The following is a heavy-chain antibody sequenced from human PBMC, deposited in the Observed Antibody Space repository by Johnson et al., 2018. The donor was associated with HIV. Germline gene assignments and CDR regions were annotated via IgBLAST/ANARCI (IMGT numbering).Heavy chain of an antibody. D-gene: IGHD1-26*01. Sequence: VQLVESGGGLVQPGGTLRLSCAASGFSFTNAWMSCVRQAPGKGLEWVSVIYSGGSTYYADSVKGRFTISRDNAKNSLFLQMNSLRAEDTAVYYCSREGELDAFDVWGQGTMVTVSS. J-gene: IGHJ3*01. CDR2: IYSGGST. CDR3: SREGELDAFDV. V-gene: IGHV3-66*01. CDR1: GFSFTNAW.